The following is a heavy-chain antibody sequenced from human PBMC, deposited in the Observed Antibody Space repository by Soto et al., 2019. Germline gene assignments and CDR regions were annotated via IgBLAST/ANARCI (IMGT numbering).Heavy chain of an antibody. J-gene: IGHJ6*02. CDR1: GFTFGDYA. Sequence: GGSLRLSCTASGFTFGDYAMSWFRQAPGKGLEWVGFIRSKAYGGTTEYAASVKGRFTISRDDSKSIAYLQMNSLKTEDTAVYYCTRTVSVDYYYYHGMDVWGQGTTVTVSS. D-gene: IGHD4-4*01. CDR2: IRSKAYGGTT. CDR3: TRTVSVDYYYYHGMDV. V-gene: IGHV3-49*03.